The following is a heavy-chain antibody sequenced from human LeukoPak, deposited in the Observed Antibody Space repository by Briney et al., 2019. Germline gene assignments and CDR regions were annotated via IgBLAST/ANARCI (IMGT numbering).Heavy chain of an antibody. V-gene: IGHV1-46*01. Sequence: ASVKVSCRASGYTFTSHYMHLMRHAPGQGLEWMGIINPSAGSTSYPQKFQGRVTMTRDTSTSTVYMELSSLRSEDTAVYYCAAPGASGFVGNFWSGPLDFWGQGTLVTVSS. D-gene: IGHD3-3*01. CDR2: INPSAGST. J-gene: IGHJ4*02. CDR3: AAPGASGFVGNFWSGPLDF. CDR1: GYTFTSHY.